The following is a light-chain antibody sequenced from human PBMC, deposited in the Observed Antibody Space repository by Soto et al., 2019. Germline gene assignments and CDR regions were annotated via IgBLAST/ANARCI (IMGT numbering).Light chain of an antibody. CDR2: KVS. CDR3: MQGKHWPPT. J-gene: IGKJ1*01. V-gene: IGKV2D-30*01. Sequence: DVVMTQSPLSLPVTLGQPASISCRSSPSLVYIDGNTYLNWLQHRPGQSPRRLIYKVSNWDSGVPDRFSGSGSGPDFTLKIRRLEAEDVGVYYCMQGKHWPPTFGQGTKVEIK. CDR1: PSLVYIDGNTY.